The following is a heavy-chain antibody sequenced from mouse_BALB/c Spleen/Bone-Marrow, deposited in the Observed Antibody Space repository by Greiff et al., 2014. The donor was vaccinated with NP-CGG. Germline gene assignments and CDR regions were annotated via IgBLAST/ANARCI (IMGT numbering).Heavy chain of an antibody. CDR2: IDPYDSET. CDR1: GYTFTSYW. V-gene: IGHV1-74*01. Sequence: QVQLQQSGAELVGPGASVKLSCKASGYTFTSYWMNWVKQRPEQGLEWIGRIDPYDSETHYNQKFRGKAILTVDKSSRIAFMQLSRLTSEDSAVYYCARSPDTYPSMDYWGQGTSVTVSS. J-gene: IGHJ4*01. CDR3: ARSPDTYPSMDY.